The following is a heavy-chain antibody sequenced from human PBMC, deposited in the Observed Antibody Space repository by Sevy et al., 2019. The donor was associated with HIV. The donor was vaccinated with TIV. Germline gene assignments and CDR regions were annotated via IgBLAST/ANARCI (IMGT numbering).Heavy chain of an antibody. J-gene: IGHJ5*02. V-gene: IGHV1-69*04. CDR1: GGTFSSYA. D-gene: IGHD2-2*01. Sequence: ASVKVSCKASGGTFSSYAINWVRQAPGQGLEWMGRVIPIPGIPNYAQKFQGRVTITADKSTSTAYMELSSLRSEDTAVYYCARDASSYCTSYSCYGGWFDPWRQGTLSPSPQ. CDR2: VIPIPGIP. CDR3: ARDASSYCTSYSCYGGWFDP.